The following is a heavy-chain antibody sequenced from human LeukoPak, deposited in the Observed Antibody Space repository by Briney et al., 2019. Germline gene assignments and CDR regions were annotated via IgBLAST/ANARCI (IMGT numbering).Heavy chain of an antibody. CDR2: IKQDGSEK. Sequence: GGSLRLSCAASGFTFSSYWMSWVRQAPGKGLEWVTNIKQDGSEKYYVDSVKGRFTISRDNAKNTLYLQMNSLRAEDTAVYYCARRAGAYSHPYDYWGQGTLVTVSS. D-gene: IGHD4/OR15-4a*01. CDR1: GFTFSSYW. CDR3: ARRAGAYSHPYDY. J-gene: IGHJ4*02. V-gene: IGHV3-7*03.